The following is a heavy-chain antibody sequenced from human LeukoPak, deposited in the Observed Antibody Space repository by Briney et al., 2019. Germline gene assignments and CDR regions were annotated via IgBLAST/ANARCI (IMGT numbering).Heavy chain of an antibody. D-gene: IGHD1-20*01. J-gene: IGHJ4*02. CDR2: IYYSGST. Sequence: PSETLSLTCTVSGGSISSSTYYWGWIRQPPGKGLEWIGYIYYSGSTYYNPSLKSRVTISVDTSKNQFSLKLSSVTAADTAVYYCARGVPPNWNDDYWGQGTLVTVSS. V-gene: IGHV4-30-4*08. CDR3: ARGVPPNWNDDY. CDR1: GGSISSSTYY.